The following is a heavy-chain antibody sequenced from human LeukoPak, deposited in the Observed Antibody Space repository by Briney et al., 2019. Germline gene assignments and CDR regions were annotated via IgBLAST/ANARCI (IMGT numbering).Heavy chain of an antibody. CDR2: ISYRWLT. Sequence: ISYRWLTNYTPSLKRRVTISLDTSKNQFSLKLRSVTAADTAVYYCARDGASDVYYYYGMDVWGQGTTVTVSS. D-gene: IGHD1-26*01. V-gene: IGHV4-59*12. CDR3: ARDGASDVYYYYGMDV. J-gene: IGHJ6*02.